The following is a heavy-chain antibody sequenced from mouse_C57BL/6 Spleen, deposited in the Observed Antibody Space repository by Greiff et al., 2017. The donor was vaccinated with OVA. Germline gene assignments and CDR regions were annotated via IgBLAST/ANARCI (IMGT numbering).Heavy chain of an antibody. Sequence: VQLVESGPGLVAPSQSLSITCTVSGFSLTSYAISWVRQPPGKGLEWLGVIWTGGGTNYNSALKSRLSISKDKAKSQVFLKMNSLQTDDTARYYCARNKDYYGSFYYFDYWGQGTTLTVSS. CDR2: IWTGGGT. J-gene: IGHJ2*01. CDR1: GFSLTSYA. CDR3: ARNKDYYGSFYYFDY. V-gene: IGHV2-9-1*01. D-gene: IGHD1-1*01.